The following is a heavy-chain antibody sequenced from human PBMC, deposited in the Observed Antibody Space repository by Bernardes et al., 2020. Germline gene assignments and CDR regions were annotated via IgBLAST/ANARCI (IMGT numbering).Heavy chain of an antibody. J-gene: IGHJ4*02. D-gene: IGHD3-10*01. Sequence: GGSLRLSCVVSGPTFRTYSMHWVRQAPGKGLEWVAVISFDGNDKKYADSVKGRFTISRDNSKNTLFLQLNSLRPDDTAVYYCARDRMVRGVMDYWGQGTLVTVS. CDR2: ISFDGNDK. V-gene: IGHV3-30-3*01. CDR3: ARDRMVRGVMDY. CDR1: GPTFRTYS.